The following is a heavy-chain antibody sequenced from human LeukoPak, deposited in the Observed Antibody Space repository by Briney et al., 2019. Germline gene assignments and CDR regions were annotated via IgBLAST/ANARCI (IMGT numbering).Heavy chain of an antibody. CDR1: GFTFSSYG. D-gene: IGHD2/OR15-2a*01. CDR3: VSFYETY. Sequence: GGSLRLSCAASGFTFSSYGMHWVRQAPGKGLEWVAVISYDGSNKYYADSVKGRFTISRDNSKNTLYLQMSNLRVEDTAVYYCVSFYETYWGRGTLVTVSS. CDR2: ISYDGSNK. V-gene: IGHV3-30*03. J-gene: IGHJ4*02.